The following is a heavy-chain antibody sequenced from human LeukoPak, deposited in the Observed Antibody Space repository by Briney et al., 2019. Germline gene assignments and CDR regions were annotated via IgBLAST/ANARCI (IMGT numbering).Heavy chain of an antibody. J-gene: IGHJ4*02. CDR3: ARRSDWFDY. V-gene: IGHV4-59*01. Sequence: PSETLSLTCTVSGGSLSSYYWSWIRRPPGKGLEWIGYVSPTGSTNHNPSLKSRVTISVDTSKNQVSLKLSSVTAADTAVYYCARRSDWFDYWGQGTLVTVSS. CDR2: VSPTGST. D-gene: IGHD3/OR15-3a*01. CDR1: GGSLSSYY.